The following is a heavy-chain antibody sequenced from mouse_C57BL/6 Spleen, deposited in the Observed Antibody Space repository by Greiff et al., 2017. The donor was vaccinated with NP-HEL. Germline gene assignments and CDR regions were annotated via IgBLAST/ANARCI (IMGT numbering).Heavy chain of an antibody. V-gene: IGHV3-6*01. D-gene: IGHD1-1*01. J-gene: IGHJ1*03. Sequence: EVKLVESGPGLVKPSQSLSLTCSVTGYSITSGYYWNWIRQFPGNKLEWMGYISYDGSNNYNPSLKNRISITRDTSKNQFFLKLNSVTTEDTATYYCAREESYYGSSHRWYFDVWGTGTTVTVSS. CDR1: GYSITSGYY. CDR3: AREESYYGSSHRWYFDV. CDR2: ISYDGSN.